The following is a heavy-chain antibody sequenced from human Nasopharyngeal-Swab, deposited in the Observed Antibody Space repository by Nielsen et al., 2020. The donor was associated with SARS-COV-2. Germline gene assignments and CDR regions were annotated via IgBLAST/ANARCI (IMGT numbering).Heavy chain of an antibody. Sequence: GGSLRLSCAASGFMFSMYAMTWVRQGPGKGLEWVSYISSSGAHTYYADSVKGRFTISRDNSKNTLHLQMDSLGAEDTAVYYCAKDLRGPYFFWGQGTLVTVSS. D-gene: IGHD2/OR15-2a*01. J-gene: IGHJ4*02. V-gene: IGHV3-23*01. CDR3: AKDLRGPYFF. CDR1: GFMFSMYA. CDR2: ISSSGAHT.